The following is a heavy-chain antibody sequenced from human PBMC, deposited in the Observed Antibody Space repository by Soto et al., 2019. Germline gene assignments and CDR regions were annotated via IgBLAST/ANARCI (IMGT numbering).Heavy chain of an antibody. CDR3: TTEYSGWYDH. CDR2: IKSKTDGGTT. D-gene: IGHD1-26*01. J-gene: IGHJ5*02. CDR1: GFTFSNAW. V-gene: IGHV3-15*01. Sequence: EVQLVESGGGLVKPGGSLRLSCAVSGFTFSNAWMSWVRQAPGKGLEWVGRIKSKTDGGTTDYAAPVKGRFTISRDDSKDTLFLQMNSLKTEDTAVYYCTTEYSGWYDHWGQGTLVTVSS.